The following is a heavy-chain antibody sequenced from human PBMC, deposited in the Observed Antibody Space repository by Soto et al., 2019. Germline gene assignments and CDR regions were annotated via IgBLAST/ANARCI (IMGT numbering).Heavy chain of an antibody. Sequence: EVQLLESGGGLVQPGGSLRLSCTASGIIFSAFAMSWVRQAPGKGLEWVSGITGNGGSTNYADSVKGRFTIFRDNSKDTLYLQMHSLGVDDTAIYYCAIASVTRIRGEPPAHWGQGTLVTVSS. J-gene: IGHJ4*02. D-gene: IGHD3-10*01. CDR2: ITGNGGST. CDR1: GIIFSAFA. V-gene: IGHV3-23*01. CDR3: AIASVTRIRGEPPAH.